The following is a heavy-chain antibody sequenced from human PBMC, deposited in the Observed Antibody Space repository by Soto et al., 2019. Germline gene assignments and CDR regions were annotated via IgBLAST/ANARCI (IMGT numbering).Heavy chain of an antibody. CDR2: IKSKGDGETR. CDR1: GFMFSSAW. D-gene: IGHD1-1*01. J-gene: IGHJ4*02. V-gene: IGHV3-15*01. CDR3: VEGWNDF. Sequence: EVQMVQSGGDLVKPGGSLRLSCVTSGFMFSSAWMNWVRQAPGKGLEWVARIKSKGDGETRDYAAPVKGRFTISRDDSTKTVYLQMNSLRAEDTAVYYCVEGWNDFWGQGTLVTVSS.